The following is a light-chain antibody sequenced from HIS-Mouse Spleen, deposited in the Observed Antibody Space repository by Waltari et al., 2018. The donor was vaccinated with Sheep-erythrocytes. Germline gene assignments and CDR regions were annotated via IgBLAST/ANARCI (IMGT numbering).Light chain of an antibody. Sequence: QSALTQPRSVSGSPGQSVTISCTGTSSHVGGYNYVSWYQQHPGKAPKLMIYAVSKRPSGVPDRFSGSKSGNTASLTISGLQAEDEADYYCCSYAGSYNHVFATGTKVTVL. CDR1: SSHVGGYNY. CDR2: AVS. V-gene: IGLV2-11*01. J-gene: IGLJ1*01. CDR3: CSYAGSYNHV.